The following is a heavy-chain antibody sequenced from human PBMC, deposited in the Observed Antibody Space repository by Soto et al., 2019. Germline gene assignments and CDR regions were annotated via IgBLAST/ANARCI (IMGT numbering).Heavy chain of an antibody. J-gene: IGHJ4*02. CDR2: IYPGDSDT. CDR1: GNRFTSYS. Sequence: AESLNTCCKVPGNRFTSYSIGSVRQMPGKGLEWMGIIYPGDSDTRYSPSLQGQVTISADKSISTAYLQWSSLKASDTAMYYCARVPTYYFDYWGQGTMVTVSS. V-gene: IGHV5-51*01. CDR3: ARVPTYYFDY. D-gene: IGHD1-1*01.